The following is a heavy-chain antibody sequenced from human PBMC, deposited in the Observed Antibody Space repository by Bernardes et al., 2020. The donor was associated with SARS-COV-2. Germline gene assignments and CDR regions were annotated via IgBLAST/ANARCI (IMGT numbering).Heavy chain of an antibody. Sequence: GGSLRLSCAASGFTFSSYSMNWVRQAPGKGLEWVSSISSSSSYIYYADSVKGRFTISRDNAKNSLYLQMNSLRAEDTAVYYCATTRRSDYSGSGGGYDYWDQGTLVTGSS. CDR1: GFTFSSYS. V-gene: IGHV3-21*01. D-gene: IGHD3-10*01. CDR2: ISSSSSYI. CDR3: ATTRRSDYSGSGGGYDY. J-gene: IGHJ4*02.